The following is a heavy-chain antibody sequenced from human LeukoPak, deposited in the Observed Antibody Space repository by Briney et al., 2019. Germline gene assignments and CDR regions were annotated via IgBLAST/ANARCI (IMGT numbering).Heavy chain of an antibody. V-gene: IGHV3-23*01. CDR2: ISGSGGST. D-gene: IGHD3-22*01. Sequence: PGGSLRLSCAASGFTFSSYAMSWVRQAPGKGLEWVSTISGSGGSTYYADSVKGRFTISRDNSKNTLYLQMNSLRAEDTAVYYCAKEYVISYYYESSGYILDYWGQGTLVTVSS. J-gene: IGHJ4*02. CDR1: GFTFSSYA. CDR3: AKEYVISYYYESSGYILDY.